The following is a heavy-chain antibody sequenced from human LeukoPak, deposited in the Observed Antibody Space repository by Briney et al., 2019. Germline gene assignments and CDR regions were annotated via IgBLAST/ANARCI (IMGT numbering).Heavy chain of an antibody. Sequence: ASVKVSCKASGYTFTSYDISWVRQAPGQGLEWMGWISAYNGNTNYAQKLQGRVTMTTDTSTSTAYMELRSLRSDDTAVYYCARLLDTAMVTSYWFDPWGQGTLVTVSS. D-gene: IGHD5-18*01. J-gene: IGHJ5*02. CDR2: ISAYNGNT. V-gene: IGHV1-18*01. CDR3: ARLLDTAMVTSYWFDP. CDR1: GYTFTSYD.